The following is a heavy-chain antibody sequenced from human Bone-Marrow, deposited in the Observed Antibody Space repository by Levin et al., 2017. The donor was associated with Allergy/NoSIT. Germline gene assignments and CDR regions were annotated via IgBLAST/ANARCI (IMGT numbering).Heavy chain of an antibody. CDR3: ARDHHSSSSALVVYYYYGMDV. CDR1: GFTFSSYW. J-gene: IGHJ6*02. V-gene: IGHV3-7*01. Sequence: QRGESLKISCAASGFTFSSYWMSWVRQAPGKGLEWVANIKQDGSEKYYVDSVKGRFTISRDNAKNSLYLQMNSLRAEDTAVYYCARDHHSSSSALVVYYYYGMDVWGQGTTVTVSS. D-gene: IGHD6-6*01. CDR2: IKQDGSEK.